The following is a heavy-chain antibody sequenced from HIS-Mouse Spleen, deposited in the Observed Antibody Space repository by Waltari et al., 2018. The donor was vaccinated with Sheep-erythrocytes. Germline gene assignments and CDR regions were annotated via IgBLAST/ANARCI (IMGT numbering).Heavy chain of an antibody. J-gene: IGHJ4*02. D-gene: IGHD1-26*01. V-gene: IGHV1-69*04. Sequence: QVQLVQSGAEVKKPGSSVKVSCKASGGTFSSYAISWVRQARGQGLVWMGRINPILSISNCAQKFQCRVTITADKSTSTAYMELSSLRSEDTAVYYCAQTGATTPHFDYWGQGTLVTVAS. CDR2: INPILSIS. CDR1: GGTFSSYA. CDR3: AQTGATTPHFDY.